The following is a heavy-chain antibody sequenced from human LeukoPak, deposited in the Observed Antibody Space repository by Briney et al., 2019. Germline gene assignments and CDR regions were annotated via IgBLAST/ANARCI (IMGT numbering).Heavy chain of an antibody. CDR2: ITSSSNYI. CDR1: GFTFSIYS. Sequence: GGSLRLSCAASGFTFSIYSMNWVRQAPGKGLEWLSSITSSSNYIYYADSVKGRFTISRDNVQNSLYLQMNSLRAEDTAMYYWARDRGYFDNWGQGPLVTVSS. J-gene: IGHJ4*02. CDR3: ARDRGYFDN. V-gene: IGHV3-21*01. D-gene: IGHD3-10*01.